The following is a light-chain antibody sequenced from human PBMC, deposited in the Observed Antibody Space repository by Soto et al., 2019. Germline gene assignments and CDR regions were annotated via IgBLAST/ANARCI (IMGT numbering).Light chain of an antibody. CDR3: QQRSNWPSLT. CDR2: DTS. J-gene: IGKJ4*01. CDR1: QTVTNNY. Sequence: EVVLTQSPGTLSLSPGERATLSCRATQTVTNNYLAWYQHKPGQTPRLLIYDTSTRATGVPTRFSGSRSGAEFTLTINSLQSEDFAVYYCQQRSNWPSLTFGGGTKADIK. V-gene: IGKV3D-20*02.